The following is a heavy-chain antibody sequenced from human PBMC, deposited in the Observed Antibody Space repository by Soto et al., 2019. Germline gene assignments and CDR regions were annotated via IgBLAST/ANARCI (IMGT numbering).Heavy chain of an antibody. V-gene: IGHV1-8*01. CDR1: GYTFTSYD. J-gene: IGHJ5*02. D-gene: IGHD3-10*01. Sequence: ASVKVSCKASGYTFTSYDINWVRQATGQGLEWMGWMNPNSGNTGYAQKFQGRVTMTRNTSISTAYMELSSLRSEDTAVYYCARYIIGFGELLYNWFDPWGQGTLVTVSS. CDR3: ARYIIGFGELLYNWFDP. CDR2: MNPNSGNT.